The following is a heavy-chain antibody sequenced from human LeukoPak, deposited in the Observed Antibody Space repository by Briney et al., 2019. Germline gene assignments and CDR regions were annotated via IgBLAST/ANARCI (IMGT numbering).Heavy chain of an antibody. CDR3: ARDPGSGYEEHFDY. D-gene: IGHD5-12*01. Sequence: GGSLRLSCAASGFTFDDYGMSWVRQAPGKGLEWVSSISSSSSYIYYAVSVKGRFTISRDNAKDSLYLQMNSLRAEDTAVYYCARDPGSGYEEHFDYWGQGTLVTVSS. CDR2: ISSSSSYI. J-gene: IGHJ4*02. CDR1: GFTFDDYG. V-gene: IGHV3-21*04.